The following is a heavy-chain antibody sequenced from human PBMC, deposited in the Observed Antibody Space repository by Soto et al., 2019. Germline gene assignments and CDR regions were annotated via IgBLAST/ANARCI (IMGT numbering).Heavy chain of an antibody. D-gene: IGHD5-12*01. CDR1: GFTFSSYW. CDR2: INSDGSST. V-gene: IGHV3-74*01. CDR3: AREVGGYKTVGY. Sequence: LRLSCAASGFTFSSYWMHWVRQAPGKGLVWVSRINSDGSSTSYADSVKGRFTISRDNAKNTLYLQMNSLRAEDTAVYYCAREVGGYKTVGYWGQGTLVTVSS. J-gene: IGHJ4*02.